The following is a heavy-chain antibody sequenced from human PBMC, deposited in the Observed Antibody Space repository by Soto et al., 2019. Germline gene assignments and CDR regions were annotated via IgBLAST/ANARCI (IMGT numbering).Heavy chain of an antibody. CDR2: ISYSGIA. CDR1: GDSISSGGHY. D-gene: IGHD2-15*01. Sequence: SETLSLTCTVSGDSISSGGHYWSWIRQHPGKGPEWIGYISYSGIAYYNPSLESRVTISVDTSKNQFSLNLSSVTAADTAVFYCATLPPRIVVVKTELPTWGQGILVTV. J-gene: IGHJ5*02. V-gene: IGHV4-31*03. CDR3: ATLPPRIVVVKTELPT.